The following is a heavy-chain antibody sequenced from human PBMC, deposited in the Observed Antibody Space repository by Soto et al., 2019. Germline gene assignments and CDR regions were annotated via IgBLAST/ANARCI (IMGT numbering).Heavy chain of an antibody. CDR2: IYSGGST. CDR3: AGEAAAGISSDYYYMDV. D-gene: IGHD6-13*01. J-gene: IGHJ6*03. V-gene: IGHV3-53*04. CDR1: GFTVSSNY. Sequence: EVQLVESGGGLVQPGGSLRLSCAASGFTVSSNYMSWVRQAPGKGLEWVSVIYSGGSTYYADSVKGRFTISRHNSKNTLYLQMNSLRAEDTAVYYCAGEAAAGISSDYYYMDVWGKGTTVTVSS.